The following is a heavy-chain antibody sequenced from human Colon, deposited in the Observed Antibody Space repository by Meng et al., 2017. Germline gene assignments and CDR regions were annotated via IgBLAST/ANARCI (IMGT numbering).Heavy chain of an antibody. V-gene: IGHV4-30-4*01. CDR2: IHSSGNT. J-gene: IGHJ4*02. Sequence: QVQLQESGPGLVKPSQTLSLPCTISNGSINSADYYWNWIRLPPGKGPEWLGYIHSSGNTYYTPSLKSRLAMSLDTSKNQFSLRLTSVTAADTAVYYCARNPVIPDARTFDFWGQGALVTVSS. CDR1: NGSINSADYY. CDR3: ARNPVIPDARTFDF. D-gene: IGHD2-2*01.